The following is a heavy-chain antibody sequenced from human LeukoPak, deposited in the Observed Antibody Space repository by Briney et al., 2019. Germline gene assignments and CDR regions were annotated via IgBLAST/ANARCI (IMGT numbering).Heavy chain of an antibody. CDR3: ARSSNYYDSSGYPFDY. J-gene: IGHJ4*02. CDR2: IYPGDSDT. CDR1: GYSFTSYW. V-gene: IGHV5-51*01. D-gene: IGHD3-22*01. Sequence: GESLKISCKGSGYSFTSYWIGWVRQMPGKGLEWMGIIYPGDSDTRYSPSFQGQVTISADKSISTAYLQWSSLKASDTAMYYRARSSNYYDSSGYPFDYWGQGTLVTVSS.